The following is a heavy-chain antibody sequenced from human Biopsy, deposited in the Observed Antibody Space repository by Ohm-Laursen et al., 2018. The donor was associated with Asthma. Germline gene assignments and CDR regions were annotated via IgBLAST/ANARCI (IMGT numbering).Heavy chain of an antibody. V-gene: IGHV3-30*18. D-gene: IGHD1-26*01. J-gene: IGHJ4*02. CDR2: ISFDGTNR. CDR1: GFSFSNYG. CDR3: AKEVFPGWELRRGPDS. Sequence: SLRLSCTASGFSFSNYGMHWVRQAPGKGLDWVAVISFDGTNRNYTDSVKGRFTIFRDNSRNTLHLEMNSLRAEDTAVYFCAKEVFPGWELRRGPDSWGQGTLATVSA.